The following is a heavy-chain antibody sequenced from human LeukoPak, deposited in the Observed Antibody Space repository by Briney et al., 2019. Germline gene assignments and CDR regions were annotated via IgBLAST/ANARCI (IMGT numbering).Heavy chain of an antibody. CDR3: ARCGGGNPRWFDP. Sequence: GGSLRLSCAASGFTFSGYSMNWVRQAPGKGLEWVSSITSSSSYIYYSDSVKGRFTISRDNAKNSMYLQMNSLRAEDTAVYYCARCGGGNPRWFDPWGQGTLVTISS. J-gene: IGHJ5*02. CDR1: GFTFSGYS. D-gene: IGHD4-23*01. V-gene: IGHV3-21*01. CDR2: ITSSSSYI.